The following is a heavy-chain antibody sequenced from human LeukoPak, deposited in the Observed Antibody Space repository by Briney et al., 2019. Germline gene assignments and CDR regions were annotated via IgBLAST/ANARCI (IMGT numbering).Heavy chain of an antibody. Sequence: ASVKVSCKASSYTFTNYAFTWVRQAPGQGLEWMGWISAYNGNTNYAQKLQGRVTMTTDTSTSTAYMELRSLRSDDTAVYHCARGLEWLTRRHTWFDPWGQGTLVTVSS. CDR3: ARGLEWLTRRHTWFDP. D-gene: IGHD3-3*01. CDR1: SYTFTNYA. J-gene: IGHJ5*02. CDR2: ISAYNGNT. V-gene: IGHV1-18*01.